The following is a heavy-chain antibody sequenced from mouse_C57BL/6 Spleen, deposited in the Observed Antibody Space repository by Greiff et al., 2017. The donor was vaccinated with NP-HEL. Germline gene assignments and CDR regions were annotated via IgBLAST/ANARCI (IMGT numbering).Heavy chain of an antibody. D-gene: IGHD3-2*02. V-gene: IGHV1-50*01. J-gene: IGHJ3*01. CDR2: IDPSDSYT. CDR1: GYTFTSYW. CDR3: ARGGSGYVWFAY. Sequence: QVQLQQPGAELVKPGASVKLSCKASGYTFTSYWMQWVKQRPGQGLEWIGEIDPSDSYTNYNQKFKGKATLTVDTSSSTAYMQLSSLTSEDSAVYCCARGGSGYVWFAYWGQGTLVTVSA.